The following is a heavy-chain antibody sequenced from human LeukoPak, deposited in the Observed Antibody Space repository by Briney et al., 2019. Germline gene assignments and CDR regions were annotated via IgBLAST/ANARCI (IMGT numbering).Heavy chain of an antibody. CDR3: ARSIVAVAFDY. V-gene: IGHV4-59*01. Sequence: SETLSLTCTVSGGSISSYYWSWIRQPPGKGLEWIGYIYYSGSTNYNPSLKSRVTISVDTSKNQFSLKLSSVTAADTAVYYCARSIVAVAFDYWGQGTLVTVSP. J-gene: IGHJ4*02. CDR2: IYYSGST. CDR1: GGSISSYY. D-gene: IGHD3-22*01.